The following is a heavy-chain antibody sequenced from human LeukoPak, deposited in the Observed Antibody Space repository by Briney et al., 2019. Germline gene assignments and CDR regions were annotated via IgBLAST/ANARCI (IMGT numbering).Heavy chain of an antibody. CDR2: INNSGST. D-gene: IGHD3-10*01. CDR3: ARAEYYYGYGSYYRTPFDY. CDR1: GGSFSGYY. V-gene: IGHV4-34*01. J-gene: IGHJ4*02. Sequence: PSETLSLTCAVSGGSFSGYYWSWIRQPPGKGLEWIGEINNSGSTNYNPSLKSRLTIPVDTSKNQFSLKLSSVTAADTAVYYCARAEYYYGYGSYYRTPFDYWGQGTLVTVSS.